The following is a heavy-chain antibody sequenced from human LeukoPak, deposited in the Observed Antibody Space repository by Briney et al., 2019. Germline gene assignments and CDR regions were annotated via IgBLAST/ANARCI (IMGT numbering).Heavy chain of an antibody. J-gene: IGHJ4*02. CDR2: IRSKANSYAT. Sequence: GGSLRLSCAASGFTFSGSAMHWVRQASGKGLEWAGRIRSKANSYATAYAASVKGRFTISRDDSKNTAYLQMNSLKTEDTAVYYCAKNQALYAVSAPRSFDYWGQGTLVTVSS. V-gene: IGHV3-73*01. D-gene: IGHD2-8*01. CDR1: GFTFSGSA. CDR3: AKNQALYAVSAPRSFDY.